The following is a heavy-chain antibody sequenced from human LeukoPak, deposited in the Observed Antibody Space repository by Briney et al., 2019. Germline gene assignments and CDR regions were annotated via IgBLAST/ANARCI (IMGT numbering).Heavy chain of an antibody. CDR1: GGTFSSYA. Sequence: GASVKVSCKASGGTFSSYAISWVRQAPGQGLEWMGRIIPILGIANYAQKFQGRVTITADKSTSTAYMELSSLRSEDTAVYYCARWIRDGLYYYYGMDVWGQGTTVTVSS. CDR3: ARWIRDGLYYYYGMDV. V-gene: IGHV1-69*04. J-gene: IGHJ6*02. CDR2: IIPILGIA. D-gene: IGHD5-24*01.